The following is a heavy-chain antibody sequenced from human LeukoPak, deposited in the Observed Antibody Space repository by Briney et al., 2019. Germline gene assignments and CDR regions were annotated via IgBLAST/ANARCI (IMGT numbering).Heavy chain of an antibody. D-gene: IGHD3-22*01. CDR2: IVVGSGNT. J-gene: IGHJ4*02. CDR1: GFTFTSSA. V-gene: IGHV1-58*01. CDR3: AAVPMIRTPPIDY. Sequence: GTSVKVSCKASGFTFTSSAVQWVRQARGQRLEWIGWIVVGSGNTNYAQKFQERVTITRDMSTSTAYMELSSLRSEDTAVYYYAAVPMIRTPPIDYWGQGTLVTVSS.